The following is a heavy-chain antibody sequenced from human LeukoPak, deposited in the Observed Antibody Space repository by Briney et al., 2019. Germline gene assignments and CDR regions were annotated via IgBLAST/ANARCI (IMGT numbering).Heavy chain of an antibody. D-gene: IGHD4/OR15-4a*01. J-gene: IGHJ5*01. Sequence: SETLSLTCSVSGGFLMSYYWTWIRQSAGKGLEFIGRTYNSGSTDYNPSLKSRITLSIDRSKNQFSLKLRSVTAADTAIYYCARGSMVLGFDSWGQGTLVTVSS. CDR2: TYNSGST. CDR3: ARGSMVLGFDS. V-gene: IGHV4-4*07. CDR1: GGFLMSYY.